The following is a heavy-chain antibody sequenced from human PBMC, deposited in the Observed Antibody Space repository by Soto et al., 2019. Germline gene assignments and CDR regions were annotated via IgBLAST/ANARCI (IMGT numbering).Heavy chain of an antibody. D-gene: IGHD3-22*01. Sequence: KPSETLSLTCTVSGGSISSSSYYWGWIRQPPGKGLEWIGSIYYSGSTYYNPSLKSRVAISVDTSKNQFSLKLSSVTAADTAVYYCASLGDYYDSSGYSTYFDAWGQGTLVT. V-gene: IGHV4-39*01. CDR1: GGSISSSSYY. CDR2: IYYSGST. CDR3: ASLGDYYDSSGYSTYFDA. J-gene: IGHJ4*02.